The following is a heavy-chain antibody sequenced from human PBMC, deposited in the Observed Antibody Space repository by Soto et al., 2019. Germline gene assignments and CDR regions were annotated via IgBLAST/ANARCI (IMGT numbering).Heavy chain of an antibody. Sequence: GGSLRLSCAASGFTFSSYGMHWVRQAPGKGLEWVALISYDGSNKYYVDSVKGRFTISRDNSENTLYLQMGSLRAEDMAVYYCARGRYNWNAFDIWGQGTMVTVSS. D-gene: IGHD1-1*01. CDR3: ARGRYNWNAFDI. CDR1: GFTFSSYG. CDR2: ISYDGSNK. J-gene: IGHJ3*02. V-gene: IGHV3-30*03.